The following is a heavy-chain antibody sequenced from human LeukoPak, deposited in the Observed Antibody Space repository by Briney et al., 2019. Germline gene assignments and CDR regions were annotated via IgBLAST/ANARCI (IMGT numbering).Heavy chain of an antibody. V-gene: IGHV2-26*01. CDR3: ARSDYDTWSGSSYYFDY. CDR2: ISSNDEK. J-gene: IGHJ4*02. D-gene: IGHD3-3*01. CDR1: GFSLSNPRMS. Sequence: SGPTLVKPTETLTLTCTVSGFSLSNPRMSVSWIRQPPGKALEWLAHISSNDEKSYSTSLKSRLTISKDTSKRQVVLTMTNMDPVDTATYYCARSDYDTWSGSSYYFDYWGQGTLVTVSS.